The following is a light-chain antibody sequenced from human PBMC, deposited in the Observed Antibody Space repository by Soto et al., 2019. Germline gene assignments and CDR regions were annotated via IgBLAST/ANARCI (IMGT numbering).Light chain of an antibody. Sequence: DIQMTQSPSTLSASVGDRVTVTCRASQSISSWLAWYQQKPGKAPNLLIYKASTLESGVPSTFSGSGSGTEFTLTISSLQPDDFATYYCQQYNSYPLTFGGGTKVEMK. J-gene: IGKJ4*01. V-gene: IGKV1-5*03. CDR1: QSISSW. CDR2: KAS. CDR3: QQYNSYPLT.